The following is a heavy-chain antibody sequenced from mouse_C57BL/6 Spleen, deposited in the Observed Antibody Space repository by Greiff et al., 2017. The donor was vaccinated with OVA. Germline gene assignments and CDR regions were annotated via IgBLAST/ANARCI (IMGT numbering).Heavy chain of an antibody. J-gene: IGHJ3*01. CDR2: IDPSDSYT. CDR3: AREGTGTSWFAY. Sequence: QVQLQQPGAELVRPGTSVKLSCKASSYTFTSYWMHWVKQRPGQGLEWIGVIDPSDSYTNYNQKFKGKATLTVDTSSSTAYMQLSSLTSEDAAVYYCAREGTGTSWFAYWGQGTLVTVSA. V-gene: IGHV1-59*01. CDR1: SYTFTSYW. D-gene: IGHD4-1*01.